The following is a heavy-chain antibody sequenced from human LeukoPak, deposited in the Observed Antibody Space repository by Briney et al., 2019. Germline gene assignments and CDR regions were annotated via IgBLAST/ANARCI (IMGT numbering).Heavy chain of an antibody. Sequence: PSETLSLTCAVYGGSFSGYYWSWIRQPPGKGLEWIGEINHSGSTNYNPSLKSRVTISVDTSKNQFSLKLSSVTAADTAVYYCARSLHYYGMDVWGQGTTVTVSS. V-gene: IGHV4-34*01. CDR3: ARSLHYYGMDV. J-gene: IGHJ6*02. CDR2: INHSGST. CDR1: GGSFSGYY.